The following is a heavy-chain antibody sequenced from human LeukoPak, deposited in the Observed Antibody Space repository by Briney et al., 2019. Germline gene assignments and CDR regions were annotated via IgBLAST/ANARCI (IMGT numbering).Heavy chain of an antibody. CDR1: GDSVSSNSAT. V-gene: IGHV6-1*01. D-gene: IGHD5-18*01. CDR2: TYYRSKWYN. Sequence: SQTLSLTCAISGDSVSSNSATWNWIRQSPSRGLEWLGRTYYRSKWYNDYAESVKSRITINPDTSKNQFSLQLNSVTPEDTAVYFCARDLAGDGGYSYGMVDYWGQGTLATVSS. CDR3: ARDLAGDGGYSYGMVDY. J-gene: IGHJ4*02.